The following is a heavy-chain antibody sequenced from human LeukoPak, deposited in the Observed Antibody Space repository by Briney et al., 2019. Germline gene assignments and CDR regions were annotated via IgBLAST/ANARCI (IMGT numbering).Heavy chain of an antibody. Sequence: GASVKVSCKASGYTFTSYGISWVRQAPGQGLEWMGWISAYNGNTKYAQRLQGRVTMTTDTSTTTAYVELRSLRSDDTAVYYCARDLLQYFDWLTMAGYWGQGTLVSVSS. CDR2: ISAYNGNT. V-gene: IGHV1-18*01. J-gene: IGHJ4*02. D-gene: IGHD3-9*01. CDR3: ARDLLQYFDWLTMAGY. CDR1: GYTFTSYG.